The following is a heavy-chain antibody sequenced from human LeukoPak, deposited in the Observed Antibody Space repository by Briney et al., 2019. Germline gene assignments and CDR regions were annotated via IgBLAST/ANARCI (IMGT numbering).Heavy chain of an antibody. CDR3: ARVIVGASRSGAFDI. CDR1: GGSLSSYY. CDR2: IYYSGST. J-gene: IGHJ3*02. Sequence: SETLSLTCTVSGGSLSSYYWSWLRQPPGKGLEWIGYIYYSGSTNYNPSLKSRVTISVDTSKNQFSLKLSSVTAADTAVYYCARVIVGASRSGAFDIWGQGTMVTVSS. V-gene: IGHV4-59*01. D-gene: IGHD1-26*01.